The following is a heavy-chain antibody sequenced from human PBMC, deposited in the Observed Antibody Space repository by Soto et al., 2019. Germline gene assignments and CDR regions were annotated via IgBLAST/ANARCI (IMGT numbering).Heavy chain of an antibody. Sequence: PSETLSLTCTVAGGSISSSSHYWGWIRQPPGKGLEWIGSIYYSGSTYYNPSLKSRVTISIDTSNNQFSLKLSSVTAADTSVYYCARRAVPYNWFDPWGQGTRVTFSS. V-gene: IGHV4-39*01. CDR3: ARRAVPYNWFDP. J-gene: IGHJ5*02. CDR2: IYYSGST. D-gene: IGHD2-2*01. CDR1: GGSISSSSHY.